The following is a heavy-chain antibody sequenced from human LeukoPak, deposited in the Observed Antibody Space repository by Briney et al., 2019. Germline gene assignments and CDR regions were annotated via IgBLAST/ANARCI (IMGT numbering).Heavy chain of an antibody. V-gene: IGHV3-23*01. Sequence: GGSLRLSCAASGFTFSSYAMSWVRQAPGKGLEWVSAISGSGGSTYYADSVKGRFTISRDNAKNSLYLQMNSLRAEDTALYYCAKSVTAISYYFDYWGQGTLVTVSS. CDR1: GFTFSSYA. D-gene: IGHD2-21*02. J-gene: IGHJ4*02. CDR2: ISGSGGST. CDR3: AKSVTAISYYFDY.